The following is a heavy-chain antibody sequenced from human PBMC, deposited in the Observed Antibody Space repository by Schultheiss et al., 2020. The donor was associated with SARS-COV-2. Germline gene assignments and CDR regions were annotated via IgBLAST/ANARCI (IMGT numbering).Heavy chain of an antibody. D-gene: IGHD4-23*01. CDR2: IYYSGST. CDR3: AREELRWKVGWYFDL. V-gene: IGHV4-34*01. CDR1: GGSFSGYY. Sequence: SETLSLTCAVYGGSFSGYYWSWIRHHPGKGLEWIGYIYYSGSTYYNPSLKSRVIISVDTSKNQFSLKLSSVTAADTAEYYCAREELRWKVGWYFDLWGRGALVTVSS. J-gene: IGHJ2*01.